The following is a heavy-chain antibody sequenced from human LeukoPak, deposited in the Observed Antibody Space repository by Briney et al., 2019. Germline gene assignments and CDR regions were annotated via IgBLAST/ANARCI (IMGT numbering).Heavy chain of an antibody. CDR1: GFTFSSYA. J-gene: IGHJ4*02. V-gene: IGHV3-23*01. CDR2: ISGSGGST. Sequence: GGSLRLSCAASGFTFSSYAMSWVRQAPGKGLEWVSAISGSGGSTYYADSVKGRFTISRDNAKNSLYLQMNSLRAEDTAVYYCARDLGERYFDWLLGTLDYWGQGTLVTVSS. CDR3: ARDLGERYFDWLLGTLDY. D-gene: IGHD3-9*01.